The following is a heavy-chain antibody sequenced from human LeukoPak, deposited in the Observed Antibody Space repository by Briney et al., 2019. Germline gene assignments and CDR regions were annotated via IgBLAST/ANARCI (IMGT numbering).Heavy chain of an antibody. CDR3: ARAPRYYDILTGYFLDY. CDR2: INPNSGGT. J-gene: IGHJ4*02. CDR1: GYTFTGYY. Sequence: ASVKVSCKASGYTFTGYYMHWVRQAPGQGLEWMGRINPNSGGTNYAQKFQGRVTMTRDTSISTAYMELSSLRSEDTAVYYCARAPRYYDILTGYFLDYWGQGTLVTVSS. D-gene: IGHD3-9*01. V-gene: IGHV1-2*06.